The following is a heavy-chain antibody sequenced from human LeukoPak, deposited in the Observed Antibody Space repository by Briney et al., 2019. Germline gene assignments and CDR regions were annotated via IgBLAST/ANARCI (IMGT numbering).Heavy chain of an antibody. CDR1: GFTFSSYS. D-gene: IGHD3-22*01. CDR2: ISSSSSYI. CDR3: ARGITMIVVVHAFGY. V-gene: IGHV3-21*01. Sequence: GGSLRLSCAASGFTFSSYSMNWVRQAPGKGLEWVSSISSSSSYIYYADSVKGRFTISRDNAKNSLYLQMNSLRAEDTAVYYCARGITMIVVVHAFGYWGQGTLVTVSS. J-gene: IGHJ4*02.